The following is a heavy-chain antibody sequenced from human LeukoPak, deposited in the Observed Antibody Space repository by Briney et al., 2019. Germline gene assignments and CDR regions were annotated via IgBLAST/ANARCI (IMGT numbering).Heavy chain of an antibody. CDR2: ISGDGGST. Sequence: GGSLRLSCAASGFTFGDYAMHWVRQAPGKGLEWVSLISGDGGSTYYADSVKGRFTISRDNSKNSLYLQMNSLRTEDTALYYCAKDSRYYDSSGYYYPGYWGQGTLVTVSS. D-gene: IGHD3-22*01. J-gene: IGHJ4*02. CDR3: AKDSRYYDSSGYYYPGY. CDR1: GFTFGDYA. V-gene: IGHV3-43*02.